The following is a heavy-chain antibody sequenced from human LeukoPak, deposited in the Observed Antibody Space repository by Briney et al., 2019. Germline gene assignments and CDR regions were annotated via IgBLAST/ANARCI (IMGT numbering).Heavy chain of an antibody. J-gene: IGHJ5*02. V-gene: IGHV4-39*01. D-gene: IGHD6-13*01. CDR1: GGSISSSSYY. Sequence: PSETLSLTCTVSGGSISSSSYYWGWIRQPPGKGLEWIGSIYYSGSTYYNPSLKSRVTISVDTSRNQFSLKLCSVTAADTAVYYCARRPIAAAANNWFDPWGQGTLVTVSS. CDR3: ARRPIAAAANNWFDP. CDR2: IYYSGST.